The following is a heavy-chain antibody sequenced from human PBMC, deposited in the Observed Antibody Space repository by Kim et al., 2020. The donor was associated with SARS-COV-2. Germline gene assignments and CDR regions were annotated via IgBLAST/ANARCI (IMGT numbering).Heavy chain of an antibody. J-gene: IGHJ3*01. CDR3: ARSVEGAFDF. CDR1: GFTFGPYS. D-gene: IGHD2-21*01. CDR2: ITGGSTRL. Sequence: GGSLRLSCAASGFTFGPYSMNWVRQAPGKGLEWVSYITGGSTRLYYADSVKGRFSISRDDGQNSVYLQMNDLRDEDTAVYYCARSVEGAFDFWGRGTMVT. V-gene: IGHV3-48*02.